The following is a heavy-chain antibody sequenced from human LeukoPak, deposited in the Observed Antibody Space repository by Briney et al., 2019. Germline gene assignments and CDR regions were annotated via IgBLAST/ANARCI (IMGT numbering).Heavy chain of an antibody. CDR2: IFYSGST. CDR1: GGSISRSSYF. V-gene: IGHV4-39*01. CDR3: ARQMNTVTADY. D-gene: IGHD4-17*01. J-gene: IGHJ4*02. Sequence: SGTLSLTCTVSGGSISRSSYFWGWIRQPPGKGLEWIGSIFYSGSTYYNPSLNSRVTISIDTSKNQFSLRLSSVTAADTAVYYCARQMNTVTADYWGQGTLVTASS.